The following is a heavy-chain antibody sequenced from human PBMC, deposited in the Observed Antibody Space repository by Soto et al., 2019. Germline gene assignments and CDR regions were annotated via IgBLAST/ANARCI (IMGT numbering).Heavy chain of an antibody. V-gene: IGHV1-69*12. J-gene: IGHJ4*02. CDR1: GGTFSSYA. CDR2: IIPIFGTA. D-gene: IGHD3-22*01. CDR3: ARATYYYDSSGYRLYYFDY. Sequence: QVQLVRSGAEVKKPGSSVKVSCKASGGTFSSYAISWVRQAPGQGLEWMGGIIPIFGTANYAQKFQGRVTITADESTSTAYMELSSLRSEDTAVYYCARATYYYDSSGYRLYYFDYWGQGTLVTVSS.